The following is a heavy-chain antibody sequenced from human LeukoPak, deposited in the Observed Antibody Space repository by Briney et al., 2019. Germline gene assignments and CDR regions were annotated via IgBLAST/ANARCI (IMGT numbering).Heavy chain of an antibody. D-gene: IGHD2-15*01. CDR3: ARDQGYCSGGSCLDYDY. Sequence: GGSLRLSCAASGFTVSSNYMTWVRQAPGKGLDWVSIIYSGGSTYYADSVKGRFTISRDNSKNTLYLQMNSLRAEDTAVYYCARDQGYCSGGSCLDYDYWGQGTLVTVSS. J-gene: IGHJ4*02. V-gene: IGHV3-66*01. CDR1: GFTVSSNY. CDR2: IYSGGST.